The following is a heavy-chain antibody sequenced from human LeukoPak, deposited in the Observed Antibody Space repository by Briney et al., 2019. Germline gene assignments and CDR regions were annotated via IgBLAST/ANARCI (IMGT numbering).Heavy chain of an antibody. D-gene: IGHD2-8*01. J-gene: IGHJ5*02. Sequence: ASVKVSCKASGYTFTSYGISWVRQAPGQGLEWMGWISAYNGNTNYAQKLQGRVTMTTDTSTSTAYMELRSLRSDDTAVDYCARDVSRLMVYSTRFDPWGQGTLVTVSS. CDR1: GYTFTSYG. CDR2: ISAYNGNT. CDR3: ARDVSRLMVYSTRFDP. V-gene: IGHV1-18*01.